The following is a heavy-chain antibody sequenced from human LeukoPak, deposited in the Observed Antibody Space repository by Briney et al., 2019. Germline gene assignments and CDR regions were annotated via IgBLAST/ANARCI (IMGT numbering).Heavy chain of an antibody. CDR2: KQNDGSTT. J-gene: IGHJ6*03. CDR1: GFTFSHYG. CDR3: ASDVSSSSSHYYYMDV. V-gene: IGHV3-30*19. D-gene: IGHD6-6*01. Sequence: PGGSLRLSCAASGFTFSHYGMHWVRQAPGKGLEWVAFKQNDGSTTFYADSVKGRFTISRDNSKNTLYLQMNSLRAEDTAVYYCASDVSSSSSHYYYMDVWGKGTTVTVSS.